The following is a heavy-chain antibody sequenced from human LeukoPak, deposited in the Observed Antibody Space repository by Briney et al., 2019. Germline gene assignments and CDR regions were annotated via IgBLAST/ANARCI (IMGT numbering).Heavy chain of an antibody. CDR2: IYNSEGGT. CDR3: ARRFSSGWSPTYDY. D-gene: IGHD6-19*01. V-gene: IGHV4-59*01. Sequence: SETLSLTCTVSGGSLSTYYWGWIRQPPGKGLEWIGYIYNSEGGTNSNPSLKSRVTISEDTSKNQFSLKPRSVTVADTAVYFCARRFSSGWSPTYDYWGQGILVTVSS. CDR1: GGSLSTYY. J-gene: IGHJ4*02.